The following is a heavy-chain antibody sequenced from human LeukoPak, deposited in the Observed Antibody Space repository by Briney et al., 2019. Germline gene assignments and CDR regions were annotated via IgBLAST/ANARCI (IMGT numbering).Heavy chain of an antibody. CDR2: IWYDGSNQ. CDR3: ARDYCSSFSCQDY. J-gene: IGHJ4*02. D-gene: IGHD2-2*01. V-gene: IGHV3-33*01. CDR1: GFPFSSYG. Sequence: SEGSLRLSCAASGFPFSSYGMHWVRQAPGKGLEWAAIIWYDGSNQYYADSVKGRFTISRDNSKNTLYLQMNSLRAEDTAVHYCARDYCSSFSCQDYWGQGTLVTVSS.